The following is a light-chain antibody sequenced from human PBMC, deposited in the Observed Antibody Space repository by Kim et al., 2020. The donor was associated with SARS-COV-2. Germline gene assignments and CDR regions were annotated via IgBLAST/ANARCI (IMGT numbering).Light chain of an antibody. CDR1: SSDVGGYTY. CDR2: DVS. J-gene: IGLJ3*02. V-gene: IGLV2-14*04. Sequence: GQSITISCTGTSSDVGGYTYVSWYQQHPGKAPKLMIYDVSKRPSGVSNRFSGSKSGNTASLTISGLQAEDEADYYCSSYTSSSTYVFGGGTKLTVL. CDR3: SSYTSSSTYV.